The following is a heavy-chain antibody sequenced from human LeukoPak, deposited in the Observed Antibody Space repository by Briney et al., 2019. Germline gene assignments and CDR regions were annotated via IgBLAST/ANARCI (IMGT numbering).Heavy chain of an antibody. Sequence: GGSLRLSCAASGFTFSSYSMNWVRQAPGKGLEWVSYISSSSSTIYYADSVKGRFTISRDNAKNSLYLQMNSLRAEDTAVYYCAREASADCSGGSCYLFDYWGQGTLVTVSS. J-gene: IGHJ4*02. D-gene: IGHD2-15*01. CDR1: GFTFSSYS. CDR3: AREASADCSGGSCYLFDY. V-gene: IGHV3-48*04. CDR2: ISSSSSTI.